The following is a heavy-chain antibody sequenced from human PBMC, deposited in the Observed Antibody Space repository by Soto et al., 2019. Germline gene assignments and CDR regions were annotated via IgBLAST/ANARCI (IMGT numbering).Heavy chain of an antibody. D-gene: IGHD2-15*01. CDR2: IDPSDSYT. V-gene: IGHV5-10-1*01. CDR3: ARDPTGYCSGGSCEGY. J-gene: IGHJ4*02. CDR1: GYSFTSYW. Sequence: GESLKISCKGSGYSFTSYWISWVRQMPGKGLEWMGRIDPSDSYTNYSPSFQGHVTISADKSISTAYLQWSSLKASDTAMYYCARDPTGYCSGGSCEGYWGQGTLVTVSS.